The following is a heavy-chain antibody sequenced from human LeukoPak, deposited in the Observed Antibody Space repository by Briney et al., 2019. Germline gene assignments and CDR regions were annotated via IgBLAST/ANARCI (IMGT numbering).Heavy chain of an antibody. D-gene: IGHD3-10*01. Sequence: PSQTLSLTCTVSGGSISNYYWSWIRQPPGKGLEWIGYIFYTGTTNYNFSLKSRLTISVDTSKNQFSLRLTSVTAADTAVYYCARGRGYFDYWGQGTLVTVSS. J-gene: IGHJ4*02. CDR2: IFYTGTT. CDR1: GGSISNYY. CDR3: ARGRGYFDY. V-gene: IGHV4-59*01.